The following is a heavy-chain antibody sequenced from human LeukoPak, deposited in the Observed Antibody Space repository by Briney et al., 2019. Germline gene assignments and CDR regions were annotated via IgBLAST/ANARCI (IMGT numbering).Heavy chain of an antibody. CDR2: IIPIFGTA. CDR3: ASHYYYDSSGYYRASYYFDY. V-gene: IGHV1-69*05. Sequence: SVKVSCKASGGTFSSYAISWVRQAPGQGLEWMGGIIPIFGTANYAQKFQGRVTITTDESTSTAYMELSSLRSEDTAVYYCASHYYYDSSGYYRASYYFDYWGQGTLVTVSS. J-gene: IGHJ4*02. CDR1: GGTFSSYA. D-gene: IGHD3-22*01.